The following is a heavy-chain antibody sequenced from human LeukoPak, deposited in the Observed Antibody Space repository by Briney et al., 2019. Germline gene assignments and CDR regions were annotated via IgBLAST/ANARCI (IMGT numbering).Heavy chain of an antibody. Sequence: GGSLRLSCAASGFTFSSYAMHWVRQAPGKGLEWVAVISYDGSNRYYADSVKGRFTISRDTSKNTLYLQMNSLRAEDTAVYYCAELGITMIGGVWGKGTTVTISS. D-gene: IGHD3-10*02. CDR3: AELGITMIGGV. CDR1: GFTFSSYA. V-gene: IGHV3-30*04. CDR2: ISYDGSNR. J-gene: IGHJ6*04.